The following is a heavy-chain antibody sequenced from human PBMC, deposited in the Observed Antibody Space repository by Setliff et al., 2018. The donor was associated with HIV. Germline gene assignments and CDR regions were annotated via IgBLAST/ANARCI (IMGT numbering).Heavy chain of an antibody. J-gene: IGHJ4*02. D-gene: IGHD4-17*01. V-gene: IGHV3-15*01. CDR1: GFSFSNYA. CDR3: ADYGPLGVI. CDR2: IKSKSDGETT. Sequence: GGSLRLSCAASGFSFSNYAMTWVRQAPGKGLEWVGRIKSKSDGETTDYAAPVKGRFTISRHDSRETVYLQMNSLKSEDTAVYYCADYGPLGVIWGQGTSVTVS.